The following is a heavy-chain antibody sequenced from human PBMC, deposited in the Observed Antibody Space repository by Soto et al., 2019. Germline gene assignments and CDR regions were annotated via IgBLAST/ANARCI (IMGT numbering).Heavy chain of an antibody. CDR1: GFTFSNAW. CDR2: IKSKTDGGTT. Sequence: GGSLRLSCAASGFTFSNAWMSWVRQAPGKGLEWVGRIKSKTDGGTTDYAAPVKGRFTISRDDSKNTLYLQMNSLKTEDTAVYSCTAAFWVPYDSSGYYGDYWGQGTLVTVSS. V-gene: IGHV3-15*01. J-gene: IGHJ4*02. D-gene: IGHD3-22*01. CDR3: TAAFWVPYDSSGYYGDY.